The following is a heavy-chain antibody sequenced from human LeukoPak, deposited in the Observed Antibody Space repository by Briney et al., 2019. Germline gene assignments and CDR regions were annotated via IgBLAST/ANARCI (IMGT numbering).Heavy chain of an antibody. D-gene: IGHD3-10*01. V-gene: IGHV3-30*03. J-gene: IGHJ4*02. CDR1: GFMFDNFG. CDR3: ARGYEATMVRGVIITPHDY. CDR2: ISHDGTNK. Sequence: GGSLRLSCAASGFMFDNFGMHWVRQAPVKGLEWLAVISHDGTNKYYADSVKGRFTISRDNSKNTLYLQMNSLRAEDTAVYYCARGYEATMVRGVIITPHDYWGQGTLVTVSS.